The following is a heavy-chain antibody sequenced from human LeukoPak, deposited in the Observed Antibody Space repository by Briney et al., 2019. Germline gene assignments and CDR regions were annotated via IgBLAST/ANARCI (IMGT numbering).Heavy chain of an antibody. CDR3: ARAYCGGDCPDYYYYGMDV. D-gene: IGHD2-21*02. J-gene: IGHJ6*02. V-gene: IGHV3-33*01. Sequence: PGRSLRLSCAASGFTFSSYGMHWVRQAPGKGLEWVAVIWYDGSNKYYADSVKGRFTISRDNSKNTLYPQMNSLRAEDTAVYYCARAYCGGDCPDYYYYGMDVWGQGTTVTVSS. CDR1: GFTFSSYG. CDR2: IWYDGSNK.